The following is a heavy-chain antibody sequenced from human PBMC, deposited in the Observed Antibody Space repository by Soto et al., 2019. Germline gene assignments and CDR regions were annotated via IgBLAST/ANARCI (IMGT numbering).Heavy chain of an antibody. J-gene: IGHJ4*02. CDR3: AKAHIAAAGTPPLDY. D-gene: IGHD6-13*01. Sequence: QVQLVESGGGVVQPGRSLRLSCAASGFTFSSYGMHWVRQAPGKGLEWVAVISYDGSNKYYADSVKGRFTISRDNSKNTLYLQMNSLRAEDTAVYYCAKAHIAAAGTPPLDYWGQGTLVTVSS. CDR1: GFTFSSYG. V-gene: IGHV3-30*18. CDR2: ISYDGSNK.